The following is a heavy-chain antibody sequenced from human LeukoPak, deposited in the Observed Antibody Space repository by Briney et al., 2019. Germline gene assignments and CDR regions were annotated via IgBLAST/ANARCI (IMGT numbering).Heavy chain of an antibody. V-gene: IGHV3-15*01. D-gene: IGHD5-12*01. Sequence: GGSLRLSCAASGFTFSNAWMSWVRQAPGKGLEWVGRIKSKTDGGTTDYAAPVKGRFTISRDDSKHTLYLQTNSLRTEDTAVYYCTTEWDYSGYFYDYWGQGTLVTVSS. CDR3: TTEWDYSGYFYDY. CDR1: GFTFSNAW. J-gene: IGHJ4*02. CDR2: IKSKTDGGTT.